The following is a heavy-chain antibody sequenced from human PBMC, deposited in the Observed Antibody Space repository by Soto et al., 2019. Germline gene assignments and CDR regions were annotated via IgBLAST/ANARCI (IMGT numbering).Heavy chain of an antibody. D-gene: IGHD3-16*01. J-gene: IGHJ4*02. CDR3: ARGPLVGLNHFES. V-gene: IGHV1-69*02. Sequence: QVQLVQSGTEVKKPGSSVKVSCKASGGTFRNYPINWVRQAPGQGLEWMGSIFPLTDIPDYAQNFQARLTIIADKSTKPGYMELRSLTSDDTAMDFCARGPLVGLNHFESWGQGTLVTVSS. CDR2: IFPLTDIP. CDR1: GGTFRNYP.